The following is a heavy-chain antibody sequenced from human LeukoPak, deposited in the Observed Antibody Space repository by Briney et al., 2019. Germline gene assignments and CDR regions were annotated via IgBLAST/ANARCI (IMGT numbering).Heavy chain of an antibody. CDR3: AKDGGVWFGESNDY. V-gene: IGHV3-23*01. CDR1: GFTFSSYG. CDR2: ISGSGGST. D-gene: IGHD3-10*01. Sequence: GGTLRLSCAASGFTFSSYGMSWVRQAPGKGLEWVSAISGSGGSTYYADSVKGRFTISRDNFKNTLYLQTNSLRADDTAVYYCAKDGGVWFGESNDYWGQGTLVTVSS. J-gene: IGHJ4*02.